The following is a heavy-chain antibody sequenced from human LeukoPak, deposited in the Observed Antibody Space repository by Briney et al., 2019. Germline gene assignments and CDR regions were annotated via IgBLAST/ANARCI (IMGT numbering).Heavy chain of an antibody. J-gene: IGHJ3*02. CDR2: ISSSGSTI. CDR1: GFTFSDYY. D-gene: IGHD6-13*01. Sequence: GGSLRLSCAASGFTFSDYYMSWIRQAPGKGLEWVSYISSSGSTIYYADSVKGRFTISRDNAKNSLYLQMNSLRAEDTAVYYCARSPGYSSSWYEAFDIWGQGTMVTVSS. CDR3: ARSPGYSSSWYEAFDI. V-gene: IGHV3-11*04.